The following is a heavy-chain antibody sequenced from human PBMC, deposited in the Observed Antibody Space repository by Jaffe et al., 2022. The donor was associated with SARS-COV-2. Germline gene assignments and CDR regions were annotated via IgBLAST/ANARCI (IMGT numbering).Heavy chain of an antibody. CDR1: GFTFSSYS. V-gene: IGHV3-21*01. CDR2: ISSSSSYI. D-gene: IGHD2-2*01. Sequence: EVQLVESGGGLVKPGGSLRLSCAASGFTFSSYSMNWVRQAPGKGLEWVSSISSSSSYIYYADSVKGRFTISRDNAKNSLYLQMNSLRAEDTAVYYCARDPLQNLSPAAMSYYYYYGMDVWGQGTTVTVSS. CDR3: ARDPLQNLSPAAMSYYYYYGMDV. J-gene: IGHJ6*02.